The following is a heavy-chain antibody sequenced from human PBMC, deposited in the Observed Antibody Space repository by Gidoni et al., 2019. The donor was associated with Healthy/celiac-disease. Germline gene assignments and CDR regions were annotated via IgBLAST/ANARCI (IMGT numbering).Heavy chain of an antibody. Sequence: EVQLVESGGGLVQPGGSLRLSCAASGFTFSSYSMTWVRQAPGKGLEWVSYISSSRSTRYYADSVKGRFTISRDNAKNSLYLQMNSLRAEDTAVYYCAREGRRGRITMVRGVIIPHFDYWGQGTLVTVSS. J-gene: IGHJ4*02. CDR1: GFTFSSYS. D-gene: IGHD3-10*01. CDR3: AREGRRGRITMVRGVIIPHFDY. V-gene: IGHV3-48*01. CDR2: ISSSRSTR.